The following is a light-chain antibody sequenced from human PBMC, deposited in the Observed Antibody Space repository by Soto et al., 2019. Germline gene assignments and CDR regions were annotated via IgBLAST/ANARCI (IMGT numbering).Light chain of an antibody. J-gene: IGKJ1*01. V-gene: IGKV1-5*03. Sequence: DIQVTQSPSTLSASVGDRVTINCRASQNTNDWLAWYQQKSGKAPKVLIYKASSLGSGVPSRFSGSGSGTEFTLTISSLQTEDFATYYCQQYGANSPWTFGQGTKVEIK. CDR1: QNTNDW. CDR2: KAS. CDR3: QQYGANSPWT.